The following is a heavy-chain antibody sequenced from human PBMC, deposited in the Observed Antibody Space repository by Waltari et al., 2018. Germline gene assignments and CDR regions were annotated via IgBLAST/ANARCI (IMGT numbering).Heavy chain of an antibody. D-gene: IGHD5-12*01. V-gene: IGHV5-51*01. CDR1: GYSFTSYW. J-gene: IGHJ4*02. CDR2: NYPGDSDT. Sequence: EVQLVQSGAEVKKPGESLKISCKGSGYSFTSYWIGWVRQMPGKGLEWMGINYPGDSDTRYSPSFQGQVTISADKSISTAYLQWSSLKASDTAMYYCARQGERWLQLHYFDYWGQGTLVTVSS. CDR3: ARQGERWLQLHYFDY.